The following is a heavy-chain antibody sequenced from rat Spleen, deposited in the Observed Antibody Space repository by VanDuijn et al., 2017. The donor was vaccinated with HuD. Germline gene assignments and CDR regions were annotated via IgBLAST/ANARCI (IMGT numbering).Heavy chain of an antibody. D-gene: IGHD2-2*01. Sequence: EVQLVESGGGLVQPGRSLKLSCAASGFTFSNYGMAWVRQTPTKGLEWVASINTGGSNTLYRNSVKGRFTISRDNEKSTLYLQMDSLRSEDTATYYCTRAGYLRDWYFDFWGPGTMVTVSS. CDR3: TRAGYLRDWYFDF. CDR2: INTGGSNT. V-gene: IGHV5S13*01. J-gene: IGHJ1*01. CDR1: GFTFSNYG.